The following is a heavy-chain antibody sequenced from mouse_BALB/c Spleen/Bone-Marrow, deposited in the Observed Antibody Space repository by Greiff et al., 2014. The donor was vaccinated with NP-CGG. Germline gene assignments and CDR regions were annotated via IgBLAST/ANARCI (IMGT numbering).Heavy chain of an antibody. CDR2: INPYNGDT. D-gene: IGHD1-1*01. V-gene: IGHV1-20*02. CDR1: GYSFTGYF. Sequence: EVKLVESGPELVKPRASVKISCKASGYSFTGYFMNWVMQSHGKSLEWIGRINPYNGDTFYNQKFRGKATLTVDKSSSTAHMELRSLASEDSAVYYCARVTTDWYFDVWGAGTTVTVSS. J-gene: IGHJ1*01. CDR3: ARVTTDWYFDV.